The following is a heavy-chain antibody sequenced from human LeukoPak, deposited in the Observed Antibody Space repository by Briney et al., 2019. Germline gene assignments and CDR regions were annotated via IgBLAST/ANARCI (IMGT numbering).Heavy chain of an antibody. V-gene: IGHV3-30*02. CDR2: IRYDGSNK. D-gene: IGHD6-19*01. CDR3: ARGLGGWLSAVDY. Sequence: GGSLRLSCAASGFTFSSYSMNWVRQAPGKGLEWVAFIRYDGSNKYYADSVKGRFTISRDNSKNTLYLQMNSLRAEDTAVYYCARGLGGWLSAVDYWGQGTLVTVSS. J-gene: IGHJ4*02. CDR1: GFTFSSYS.